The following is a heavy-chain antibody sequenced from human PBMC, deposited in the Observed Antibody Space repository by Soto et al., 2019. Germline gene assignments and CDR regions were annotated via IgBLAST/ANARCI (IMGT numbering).Heavy chain of an antibody. CDR1: GGSITSDNW. Sequence: QVQLQESGPGVVRPSGTLSLTCAVSGGSITSDNWWSWVRQPPGKGLEWIGEIHHSGSTNYNPSLKSRVAMSIVPSKNLFSLTLTSVTAADTDFYHCARDKGTHPGDWGQGTLVSVSS. J-gene: IGHJ4*02. V-gene: IGHV4-4*02. CDR2: IHHSGST. CDR3: ARDKGTHPGD.